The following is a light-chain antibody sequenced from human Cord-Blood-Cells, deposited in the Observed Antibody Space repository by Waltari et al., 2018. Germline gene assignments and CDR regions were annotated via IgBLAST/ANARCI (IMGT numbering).Light chain of an antibody. CDR1: SRDVGGYNY. J-gene: IGLJ2*01. V-gene: IGLV2-14*01. CDR3: SSYTSSSTLVV. CDR2: EVS. Sequence: QSALTQPASVSGSPGQSITISCTGNSRDVGGYNYVSWYQHDPGKAPKLMIYEVSNRPSGGSNRFSGSKSGNTAALTIAGLQAEDEADYYCSSYTSSSTLVVFGGGTKLTVL.